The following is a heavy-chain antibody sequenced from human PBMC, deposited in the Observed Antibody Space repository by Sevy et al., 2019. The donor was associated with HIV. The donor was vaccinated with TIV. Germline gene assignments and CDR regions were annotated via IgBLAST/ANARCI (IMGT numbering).Heavy chain of an antibody. V-gene: IGHV3-15*01. CDR3: TTAIFGVVHSGLS. Sequence: GGSLRLSCAASGFTFSNAWMSWVRQAPGKGLEWVGRIKSKTDGGTTDYAAPVKGRFTISRDDSKNTRYLQMNSLKTEDTAVYYCTTAIFGVVHSGLSWGQGTLVTVSS. CDR1: GFTFSNAW. J-gene: IGHJ4*02. D-gene: IGHD3-3*01. CDR2: IKSKTDGGTT.